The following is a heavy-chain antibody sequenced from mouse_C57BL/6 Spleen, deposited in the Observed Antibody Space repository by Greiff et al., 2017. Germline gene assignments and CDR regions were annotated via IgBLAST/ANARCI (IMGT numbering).Heavy chain of an antibody. CDR2: FYPGDGDT. Sequence: VQLQQSGPELVKPGASVKISCKASGYAFSTYWINWVKQSPGKGLEWIGRFYPGDGDTNYNGKFKGKATLTVDKSSSTVYLELSRLTSEDSAVYFCASRRLLGYYFDYWGQGTTLTVSS. J-gene: IGHJ2*01. CDR1: GYAFSTYW. V-gene: IGHV1-82*01. D-gene: IGHD2-3*01. CDR3: ASRRLLGYYFDY.